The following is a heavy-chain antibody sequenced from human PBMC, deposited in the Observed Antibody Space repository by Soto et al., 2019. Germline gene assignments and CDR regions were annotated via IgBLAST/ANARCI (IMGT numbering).Heavy chain of an antibody. V-gene: IGHV3-33*01. D-gene: IGHD4-17*01. CDR3: ARELVDDGSETDYYYGMDV. CDR2: IWYDGSNK. CDR1: GFTFSSYG. Sequence: GGSLRLSCAASGFTFSSYGMHWVRQAPGKGLEWVAVIWYDGSNKYYADSVKGRFTISRDNSKNTLYLQMNSLRAEDTAVYYCARELVDDGSETDYYYGMDVWGQGTTVTVSS. J-gene: IGHJ6*02.